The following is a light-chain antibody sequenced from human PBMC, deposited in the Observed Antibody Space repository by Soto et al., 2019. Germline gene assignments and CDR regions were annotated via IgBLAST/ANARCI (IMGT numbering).Light chain of an antibody. CDR2: DAF. J-gene: IGKJ2*02. CDR1: ESVDRY. Sequence: VLTQSPDVLSLSPGQTATLSCRASESVDRYVAWYQQKVGQAPRLLIYDAFTRATGVAARFSGSGSATDFTLTISSLEPEDFAVYYCQQHARWPSTFGPGTKVEIK. CDR3: QQHARWPST. V-gene: IGKV3-11*01.